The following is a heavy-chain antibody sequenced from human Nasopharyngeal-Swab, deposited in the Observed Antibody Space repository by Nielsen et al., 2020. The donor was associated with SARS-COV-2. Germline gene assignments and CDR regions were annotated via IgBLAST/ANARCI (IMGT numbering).Heavy chain of an antibody. V-gene: IGHV1-24*01. J-gene: IGHJ4*02. CDR2: FDPEDGET. D-gene: IGHD1-26*01. CDR3: TTVAGSYGRFDY. Sequence: ASVTVSCKVSGYTLTELSMHWGRQAPGKGLEWVGGFDPEDGETIYAQKFQGRVTMTEDTSTDTAYMELSSLTSEDTAVYYCTTVAGSYGRFDYWGQGTLVTVSS. CDR1: GYTLTELS.